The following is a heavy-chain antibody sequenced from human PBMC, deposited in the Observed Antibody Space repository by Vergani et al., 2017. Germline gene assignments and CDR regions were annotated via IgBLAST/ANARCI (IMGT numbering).Heavy chain of an antibody. D-gene: IGHD4-11*01. CDR1: GGSFTSYH. CDR2: IDHTGRP. Sequence: QVQLQQWGGGLLKPSETLSLTCVVNGGSFTSYHRTWIRQSPGEGLEWVGDIDHTGRPDYNPSLKSRLTMSVDKSRNQFSLTLNSVTDTDTAIYFCARVNTETNGHLYYYYYMDVWGQGTAVTVS. V-gene: IGHV4-34*01. CDR3: ARVNTETNGHLYYYYYMDV. J-gene: IGHJ6*03.